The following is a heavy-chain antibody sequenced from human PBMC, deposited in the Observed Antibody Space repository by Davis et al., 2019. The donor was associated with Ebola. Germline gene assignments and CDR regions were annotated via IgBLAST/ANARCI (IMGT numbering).Heavy chain of an antibody. V-gene: IGHV3-21*01. Sequence: GGSLRLSCAASGFTFSSYSMNWVRQAPGKGLEWVSSISSSSSYIYYADSVKGRFTISRDNAKNSLYLQMNSLRAEDTAVYYCARARWLQLGWYFDLWGRGTLVTVSS. CDR3: ARARWLQLGWYFDL. D-gene: IGHD5-24*01. CDR2: ISSSSSYI. J-gene: IGHJ2*01. CDR1: GFTFSSYS.